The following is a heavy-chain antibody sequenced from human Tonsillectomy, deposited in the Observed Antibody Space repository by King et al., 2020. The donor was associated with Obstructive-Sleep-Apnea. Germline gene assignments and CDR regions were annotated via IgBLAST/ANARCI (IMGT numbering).Heavy chain of an antibody. J-gene: IGHJ4*02. CDR1: GYSFTSYW. CDR3: ARHSSSWYYFDY. V-gene: IGHV5-10-1*01. CDR2: IDPSDSYT. Sequence: VQLVQSGAEVKKPEESLRISCKTSGYSFTSYWISWVRQMPGKGLEWMGRIDPSDSYTKYSPSFQGHVTISADKSISTAYLQGSSLKASDTAMYYCARHSSSWYYFDYWARGTLVTVSS. D-gene: IGHD6-13*01.